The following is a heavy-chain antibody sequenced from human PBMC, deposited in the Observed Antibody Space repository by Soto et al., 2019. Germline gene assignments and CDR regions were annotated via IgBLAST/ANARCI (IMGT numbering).Heavy chain of an antibody. J-gene: IGHJ6*02. CDR2: ISGSGGST. V-gene: IGHV3-23*01. Sequence: GGSLRLSCAASGFTLSSYAMSWVRQAPGKGLEWVSAISGSGGSTYYADSVKGRFTISRDNSKNTLYLQMNSLRAEDTAVYYCAKDQEVMVYAILDYYGMDVWGQGTTVTVSS. CDR3: AKDQEVMVYAILDYYGMDV. D-gene: IGHD2-8*01. CDR1: GFTLSSYA.